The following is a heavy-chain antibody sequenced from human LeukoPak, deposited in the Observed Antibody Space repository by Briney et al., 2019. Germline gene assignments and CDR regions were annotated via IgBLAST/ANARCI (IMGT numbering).Heavy chain of an antibody. J-gene: IGHJ4*02. D-gene: IGHD1-26*01. CDR3: ARDVSSTANWEFDY. V-gene: IGHV1-2*06. CDR1: GYTFADYF. CDR2: INANSGVT. Sequence: GASVKVSCKTSGYTFADYFIHWVRQAPGQGLEWMGRINANSGVTEYQQKFQGRVTMTRDTSVSTAYVEVNWLISDDTAIYYCARDVSSTANWEFDYWGQGTLVTVSS.